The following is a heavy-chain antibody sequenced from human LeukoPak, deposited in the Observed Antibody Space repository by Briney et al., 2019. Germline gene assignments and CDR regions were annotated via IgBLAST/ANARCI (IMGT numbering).Heavy chain of an antibody. CDR3: ARFTGYFRGTSCYPNAFDI. Sequence: SETLSLTCAVYGGSFSGYYWSWTRQPPGKGLEWIGEINHSGSTNYNPSLKSRVTISVDTSKNQFSLKLSSVTAADTAVFYCARFTGYFRGTSCYPNAFDIWGQGKMVTVFS. CDR1: GGSFSGYY. D-gene: IGHD2-2*01. V-gene: IGHV4-34*01. J-gene: IGHJ3*02. CDR2: INHSGST.